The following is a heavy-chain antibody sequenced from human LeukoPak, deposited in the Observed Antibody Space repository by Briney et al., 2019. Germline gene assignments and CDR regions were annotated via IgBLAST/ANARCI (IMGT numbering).Heavy chain of an antibody. V-gene: IGHV4-59*12. CDR3: ARDSGSYFDY. Sequence: SETLSLTCTVSGGSISSYYWSWIRQPPGKGLEWIGYIYYSGSTNYNPSLKSRVTISVDTSKNQFSLKLSSVTAADTAVYYCARDSGSYFDYWGQGTLVTVSS. D-gene: IGHD1-26*01. CDR1: GGSISSYY. CDR2: IYYSGST. J-gene: IGHJ4*02.